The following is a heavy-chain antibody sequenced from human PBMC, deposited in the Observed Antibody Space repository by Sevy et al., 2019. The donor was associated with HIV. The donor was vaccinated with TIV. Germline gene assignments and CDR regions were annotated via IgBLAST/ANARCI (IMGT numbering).Heavy chain of an antibody. V-gene: IGHV5-51*01. CDR2: IYPGDSDT. Sequence: GEALKISCKGSGYSFTSYWIGWVRPMPGKGLEWVGIIYPGDSDTRYSPSFQGQVTISADKSISTAYLQVSSLKASDTAMYYCARREYYGSVDYWGQGTLVTVSS. CDR1: GYSFTSYW. J-gene: IGHJ4*02. D-gene: IGHD3-10*01. CDR3: ARREYYGSVDY.